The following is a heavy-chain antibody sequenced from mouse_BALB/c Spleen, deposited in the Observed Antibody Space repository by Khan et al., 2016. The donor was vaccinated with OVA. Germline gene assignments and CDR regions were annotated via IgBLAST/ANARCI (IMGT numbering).Heavy chain of an antibody. J-gene: IGHJ4*01. V-gene: IGHV9-3-1*01. CDR1: GYTFRNNG. CDR3: ARGGYNGTMDS. Sequence: QIQLVQSGPELKKPGETVKISCKASGYTFRNNGMNWVKQAPGKGLKWMGWINTYTGEPTYADDFKGRFAFSLETSANTAYLQINNLKHEDTATYFCARGGYNGTMDSWGQGTSVTVSS. CDR2: INTYTGEP. D-gene: IGHD2-14*01.